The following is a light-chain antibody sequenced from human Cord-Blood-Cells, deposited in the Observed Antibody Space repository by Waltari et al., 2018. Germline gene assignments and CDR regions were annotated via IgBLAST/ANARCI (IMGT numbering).Light chain of an antibody. J-gene: IGKJ4*01. V-gene: IGKV3-11*01. CDR3: QQRSNWPPLT. CDR1: QSVSSY. Sequence: EIVLTQSPPTLSLSPGERATLSCRASQSVSSYLAWYQQKPGQAPRLLIYDASNRATGIPARFSGSGSGKDSTLTISSLEPEDFAVYYCQQRSNWPPLTFGGGTKVEIK. CDR2: DAS.